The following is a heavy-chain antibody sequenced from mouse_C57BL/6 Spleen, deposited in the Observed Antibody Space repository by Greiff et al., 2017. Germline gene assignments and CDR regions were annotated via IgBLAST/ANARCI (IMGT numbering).Heavy chain of an antibody. CDR3: TDRGYGYVPFAY. Sequence: QVQLQQSGAELVRPGASVTLSCKASGYTFTDYEMHWVKQTPVHGLEWIGAIDPETGGTAYNQKFKGKAILTADKSSSTAYMELRSLTSEDSAVYYCTDRGYGYVPFAYWGQGTLVTVSA. CDR1: GYTFTDYE. CDR2: IDPETGGT. V-gene: IGHV1-15*01. J-gene: IGHJ3*01. D-gene: IGHD2-2*01.